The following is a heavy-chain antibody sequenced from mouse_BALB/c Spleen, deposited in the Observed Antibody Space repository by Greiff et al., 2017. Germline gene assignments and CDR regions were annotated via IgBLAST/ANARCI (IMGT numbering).Heavy chain of an antibody. D-gene: IGHD2-1*01. Sequence: EVQRVESGGGLVQPGGSLKLSCAASGFTFSSYTMSWVRQTPEKRLEWVAYISNGGGSTYYPDTVKGRFTISRDNAKNTLYLQMSSLKSEDTAMYYCARHEGNYNAMDYWGQGTSVTVSS. CDR2: ISNGGGST. V-gene: IGHV5-12-2*01. CDR3: ARHEGNYNAMDY. CDR1: GFTFSSYT. J-gene: IGHJ4*01.